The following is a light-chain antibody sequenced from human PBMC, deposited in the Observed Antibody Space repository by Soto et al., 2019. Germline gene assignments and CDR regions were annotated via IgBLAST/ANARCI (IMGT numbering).Light chain of an antibody. CDR1: QTISSW. J-gene: IGKJ5*01. Sequence: DIQMTQSPSTLSGSVGDRVTITCRASQTISSWLAWYQQKPGKAPKLLIYKASTLKSGVPSRFSGSGSGTEFTLTISSLQPDDFATYYCQHYNNWPTFGQGTRLEIK. V-gene: IGKV1-5*03. CDR2: KAS. CDR3: QHYNNWPT.